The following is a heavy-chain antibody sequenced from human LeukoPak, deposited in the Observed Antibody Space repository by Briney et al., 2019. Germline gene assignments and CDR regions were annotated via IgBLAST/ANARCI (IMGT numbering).Heavy chain of an antibody. J-gene: IGHJ4*02. Sequence: PETLSLTCTVSGGSISSHYWSWIRQPPGKGLEWIGYIYYSGSTNYNPSLKSRVTISVDTSKNQFSLKLSSVTAADTAVYYCAREARTTGYFDYWGQGTLVTVSS. CDR1: GGSISSHY. V-gene: IGHV4-59*11. CDR2: IYYSGST. D-gene: IGHD1-1*01. CDR3: AREARTTGYFDY.